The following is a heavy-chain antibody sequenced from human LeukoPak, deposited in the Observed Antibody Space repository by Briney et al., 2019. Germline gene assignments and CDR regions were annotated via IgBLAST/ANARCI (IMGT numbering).Heavy chain of an antibody. Sequence: SETLSLTCAVYGGSFSGYYWSWIRQPPGKGLEWIGEINHSGSTNYNPSLKSRVTISVDTSKNQFSLKLSSVTAADTAVYYRARGRIVGATRGYPGLIDIWGQGTMVTVSS. J-gene: IGHJ3*02. CDR2: INHSGST. V-gene: IGHV4-34*01. CDR1: GGSFSGYY. CDR3: ARGRIVGATRGYPGLIDI. D-gene: IGHD1-26*01.